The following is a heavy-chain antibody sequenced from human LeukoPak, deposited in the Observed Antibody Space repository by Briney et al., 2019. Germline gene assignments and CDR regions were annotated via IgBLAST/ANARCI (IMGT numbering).Heavy chain of an antibody. Sequence: SETLSLTCAVYGGSFSGYYWSWIRQPPGKGLEWIGEINHSGSTNYNPSLKSRVTISVDTSKNQFSLKLSSVTAADTAVYCCARVNYDFWSGTSLFDPWGQGTLVTVSS. V-gene: IGHV4-34*01. CDR1: GGSFSGYY. CDR3: ARVNYDFWSGTSLFDP. D-gene: IGHD3-3*01. J-gene: IGHJ5*02. CDR2: INHSGST.